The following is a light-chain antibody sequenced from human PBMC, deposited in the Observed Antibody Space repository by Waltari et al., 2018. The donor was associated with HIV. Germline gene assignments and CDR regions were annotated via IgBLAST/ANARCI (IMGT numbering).Light chain of an antibody. CDR2: EVS. Sequence: QSALTQPASVSGSPGQSITISCTGISSDVGSYNLVSWYQQHPGKAPKLMIYEVSKRPSGVSNRFSGSKAGNTASLTISGLQAEDEADYYCCSYAGSSTSVFGGGTKLTVL. CDR3: CSYAGSSTSV. V-gene: IGLV2-23*02. CDR1: SSDVGSYNL. J-gene: IGLJ2*01.